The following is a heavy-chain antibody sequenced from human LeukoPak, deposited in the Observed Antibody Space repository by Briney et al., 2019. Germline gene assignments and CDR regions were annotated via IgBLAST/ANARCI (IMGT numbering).Heavy chain of an antibody. Sequence: PSETLSLTCTVSGGSISSSSYYWGWIRQPPGKGLEWIGSIYYSGSTYYNPSLKSRVTISVDTSKNQFSLKLSSVTAADTAVYYCARHVKFARFPYQLLLLGWFDPWGRGTLVTVSS. CDR1: GGSISSSSYY. V-gene: IGHV4-39*01. D-gene: IGHD2-2*01. J-gene: IGHJ5*02. CDR3: ARHVKFARFPYQLLLLGWFDP. CDR2: IYYSGST.